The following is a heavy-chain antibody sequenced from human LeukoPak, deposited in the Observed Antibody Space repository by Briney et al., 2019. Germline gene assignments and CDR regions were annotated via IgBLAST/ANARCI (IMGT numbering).Heavy chain of an antibody. V-gene: IGHV1-18*01. Sequence: GASVKVSCKASGYTFTSYGISWVRQAPGQGLEWMGWISAYNGNTNYAQKLQGRGTMTTDTSTSTAYMELRSLRSDDTAVYYCASGPLGEMATPGCFDPWGQGTLVTVSS. CDR3: ASGPLGEMATPGCFDP. D-gene: IGHD5-24*01. CDR1: GYTFTSYG. CDR2: ISAYNGNT. J-gene: IGHJ5*02.